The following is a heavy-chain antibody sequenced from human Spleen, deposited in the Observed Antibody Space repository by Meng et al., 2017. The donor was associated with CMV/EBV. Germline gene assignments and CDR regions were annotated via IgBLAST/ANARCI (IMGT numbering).Heavy chain of an antibody. J-gene: IGHJ4*02. Sequence: VSGYTFTDYYMHWVQQAPGKGLEWKGLVDVEDGGKIYAEEFQARVTIIADTSTGTAYMELSSLSSEDTAVYYCARILYGGNPPFDYWGQGTLVTVSS. CDR2: VDVEDGGK. D-gene: IGHD2/OR15-2a*01. V-gene: IGHV1-69-2*01. CDR1: GYTFTDYY. CDR3: ARILYGGNPPFDY.